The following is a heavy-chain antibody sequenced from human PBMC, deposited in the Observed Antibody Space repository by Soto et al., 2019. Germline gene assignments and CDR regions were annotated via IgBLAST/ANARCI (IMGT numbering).Heavy chain of an antibody. Sequence: QVQLAQSGAEVKKPGASVKVSCRASGYTFTSHAISWVRQAPGQGLEWMGWISGYNGNTKYAQKFQGRVTMSTDTSTSTAYMDLRSLRSDDTAVYYCARDYCSSSSCDRGAYYFDFWGQGTLVTVSS. CDR3: ARDYCSSSSCDRGAYYFDF. CDR1: GYTFTSHA. D-gene: IGHD2-2*01. V-gene: IGHV1-18*01. J-gene: IGHJ4*02. CDR2: ISGYNGNT.